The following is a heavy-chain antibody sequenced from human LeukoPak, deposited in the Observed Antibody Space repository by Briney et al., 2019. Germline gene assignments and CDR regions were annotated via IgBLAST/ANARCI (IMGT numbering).Heavy chain of an antibody. CDR1: GYTFTSYG. CDR2: ISAYNGNT. CDR3: ARGRPRYCSGGSCYSGWFDP. J-gene: IGHJ5*02. V-gene: IGHV1-18*01. D-gene: IGHD2-15*01. Sequence: ASVKVSCKASGYTFTSYGISWVRQAPGQGLEWMGWISAYNGNTNYAQKLQGRVTMTTDTSTSTAYMELRSLRSDDTAVYYCARGRPRYCSGGSCYSGWFDPWGQGTLVTVSS.